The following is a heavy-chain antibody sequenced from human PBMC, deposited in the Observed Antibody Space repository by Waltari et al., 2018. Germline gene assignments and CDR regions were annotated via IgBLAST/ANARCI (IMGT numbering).Heavy chain of an antibody. Sequence: EVQLVESGGCLVQRGGSLRLACAASGFTFINYPMGWVRRAPGEWLVWVELIIGSCNTIRYEDSLRGPFTISRDNAKNSLYLQMNSLRADDTAVYYCARASTYYDMSYWGQGTLVTVSA. D-gene: IGHD3-22*01. CDR3: ARASTYYDMSY. V-gene: IGHV3-48*04. J-gene: IGHJ4*02. CDR2: IIGSCNTI. CDR1: GFTFINYP.